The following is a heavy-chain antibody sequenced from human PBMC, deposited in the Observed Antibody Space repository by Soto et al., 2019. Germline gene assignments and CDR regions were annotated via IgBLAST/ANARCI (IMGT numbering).Heavy chain of an antibody. D-gene: IGHD6-13*01. V-gene: IGHV4-34*01. Sequence: QVQLQQWGAGLLKPSETLSLTCAVYGGSFSGYYWSWIRQPPGKGLEWIGEINHSGSTNYNPSLTSRVTISVDTSKNQFSLKLSSVTAADTAVYYCARPSWGSSSWHIGYFDYWGQGTLVTVSS. CDR1: GGSFSGYY. CDR2: INHSGST. J-gene: IGHJ4*02. CDR3: ARPSWGSSSWHIGYFDY.